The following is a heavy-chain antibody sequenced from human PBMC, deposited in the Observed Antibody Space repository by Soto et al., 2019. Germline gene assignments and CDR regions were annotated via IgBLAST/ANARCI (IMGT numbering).Heavy chain of an antibody. CDR2: FSSSGAFT. CDR3: AKDLRRSTVTSYYFDH. J-gene: IGHJ4*02. CDR1: GFTFRNFA. Sequence: SCAASGFTFRNFAMSWVRKAPGKGLDWVSSFSSSGAFTYYADSVKGRFTISRDNSKNILYLQMNNLRVEDTAIYYCAKDLRRSTVTSYYFDHWGPGTLVTVSS. V-gene: IGHV3-23*01. D-gene: IGHD4-17*01.